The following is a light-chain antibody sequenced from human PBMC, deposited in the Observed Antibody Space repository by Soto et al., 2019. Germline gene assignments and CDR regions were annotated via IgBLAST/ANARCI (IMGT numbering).Light chain of an antibody. Sequence: DIVMTQSPLSLPVTPGEPASISCRASQTVFSNVAWYQQKPGQAPRLLIYAASTGATGVPARFSGSGSGTEFTLTISSLQSEDFAIYYCQQFNNWPPPITFGQGTRLEIK. CDR3: QQFNNWPPPIT. V-gene: IGKV3-15*01. CDR1: QTVFSN. J-gene: IGKJ5*01. CDR2: AAS.